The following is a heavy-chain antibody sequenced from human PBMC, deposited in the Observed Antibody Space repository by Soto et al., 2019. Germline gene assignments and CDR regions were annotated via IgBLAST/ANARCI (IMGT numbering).Heavy chain of an antibody. J-gene: IGHJ4*02. D-gene: IGHD3-10*01. CDR1: GGTFSSYA. V-gene: IGHV1-69*13. CDR3: ARSFYYGSGSYRTPIDY. Sequence: SVKVSCKASGGTFSSYAISWVRQAPGQGLEWMGGITPIFGTANYAQKFQGRVTITADESTSTAYMELSSLRSEDTAVYYCARSFYYGSGSYRTPIDYWGQGTLVTVSS. CDR2: ITPIFGTA.